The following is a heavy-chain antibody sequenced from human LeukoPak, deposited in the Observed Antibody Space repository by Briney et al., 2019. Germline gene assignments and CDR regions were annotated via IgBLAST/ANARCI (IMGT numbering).Heavy chain of an antibody. CDR1: GGSISPYF. CDR2: IAYSGST. Sequence: SETLSLTCSVSGGSISPYFWSWIRQPPGKGLEWIGYIAYSGSTNYNPSLKSRVTISVDTSKNQFSLRLNSVTTADTAVYYCARDEYRGVTNFDPWGQGTLVTVSS. CDR3: ARDEYRGVTNFDP. J-gene: IGHJ5*02. V-gene: IGHV4-59*01. D-gene: IGHD3-10*01.